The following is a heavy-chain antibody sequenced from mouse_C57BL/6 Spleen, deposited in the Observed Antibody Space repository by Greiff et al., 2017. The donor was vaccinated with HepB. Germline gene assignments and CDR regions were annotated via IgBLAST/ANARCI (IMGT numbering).Heavy chain of an antibody. CDR1: GFTFSDYG. J-gene: IGHJ2*01. V-gene: IGHV5-17*01. CDR2: ISSGSSTI. D-gene: IGHD2-3*01. Sequence: EVQVVESGGGLVKPGGSLKLSCAASGFTFSDYGMHWVRQAPEKGLEWVAYISSGSSTIYYADTVKGRFTISRDNAKNTLFLQLTSLRSEDTAMYYCARYDGYYPSYFDYWGQGTTLTVSS. CDR3: ARYDGYYPSYFDY.